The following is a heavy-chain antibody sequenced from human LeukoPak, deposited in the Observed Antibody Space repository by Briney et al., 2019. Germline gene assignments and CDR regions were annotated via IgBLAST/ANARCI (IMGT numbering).Heavy chain of an antibody. Sequence: GGPLNISGQGSGSSFTSYWIAWVGQIPGKGRGWMGIIHPGDSDTRYSPSLQGHVTISADKSSSPAYLQWSSLKAWVTAMDYCARQAQLAYFVYWGQGTLVTVSS. J-gene: IGHJ4*02. CDR1: GSSFTSYW. V-gene: IGHV5-51*01. CDR3: ARQAQLAYFVY. D-gene: IGHD1-1*01. CDR2: IHPGDSDT.